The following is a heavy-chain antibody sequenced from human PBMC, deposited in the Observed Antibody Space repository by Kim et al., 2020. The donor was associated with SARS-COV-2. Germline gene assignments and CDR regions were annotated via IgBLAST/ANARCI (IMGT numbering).Heavy chain of an antibody. J-gene: IGHJ4*02. CDR2: INLDGSDK. V-gene: IGHV3-7*01. Sequence: GGSLRLSCVASGFTFSNCWMSWVRQAPGKGLEWVANINLDGSDKYYVDSVGGRFTISRDNAKNSVYLQMSSLRGDDTAIYYCTRDCVTTRCQNYWGQGTL. D-gene: IGHD4-17*01. CDR3: TRDCVTTRCQNY. CDR1: GFTFSNCW.